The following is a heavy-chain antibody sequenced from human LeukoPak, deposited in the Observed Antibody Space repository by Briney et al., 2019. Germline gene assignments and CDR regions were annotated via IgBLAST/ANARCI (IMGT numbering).Heavy chain of an antibody. CDR1: GFTFSSYA. Sequence: GGSLRLSCAASGFTFSSYAMHWVRQAPGKGLEWVSAISGSGGSTYYADSVKGRFTISRDNSKNTLYLQMNSLRAEDTAVYYCAKMGMGYSYGYFDYWGQGTLVTVSS. V-gene: IGHV3-23*01. CDR2: ISGSGGST. CDR3: AKMGMGYSYGYFDY. D-gene: IGHD5-18*01. J-gene: IGHJ4*02.